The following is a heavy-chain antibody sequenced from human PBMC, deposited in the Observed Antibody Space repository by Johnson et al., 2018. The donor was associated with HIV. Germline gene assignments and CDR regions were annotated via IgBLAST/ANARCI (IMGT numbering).Heavy chain of an antibody. V-gene: IGHV3-30*02. CDR3: TKDITDQAI. Sequence: LEWVAFIRYDGSNKDYIDSVRGRFTISRDNSKNSLYLQMNSLRAEDTAVYYCTKDITDQAIWGQGTMVTVSS. CDR2: IRYDGSNK. J-gene: IGHJ3*02.